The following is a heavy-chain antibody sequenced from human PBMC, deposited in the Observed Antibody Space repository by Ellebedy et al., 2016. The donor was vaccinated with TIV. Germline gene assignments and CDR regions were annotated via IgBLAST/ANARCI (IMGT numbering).Heavy chain of an antibody. J-gene: IGHJ3*01. D-gene: IGHD6-13*01. CDR1: GGSFSGYY. CDR2: INHSGST. Sequence: MPSETLSLTCAVYGGSFSGYYWSWIRQPPGKGLEWIGEINHSGSTNYNPSLKSRVTISVDTSKNQFSLKLSSVTAAETAVYYCARRYSSSWYRFRAFDLWGQGTMVTVSS. CDR3: ARRYSSSWYRFRAFDL. V-gene: IGHV4-34*01.